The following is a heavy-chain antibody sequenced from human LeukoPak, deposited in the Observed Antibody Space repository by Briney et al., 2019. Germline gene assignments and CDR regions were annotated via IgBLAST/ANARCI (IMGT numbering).Heavy chain of an antibody. CDR2: IYPSDSDT. V-gene: IGHV5-51*01. Sequence: GESLKISCKGSGYNFITYWIGWVRQMPGKGLEWMGIIYPSDSDTRYSPSFEGQVTISADKSISTAYLQWSSLKASDTAMYYCARRLYSGSYVDYWGQGTLVTVSS. J-gene: IGHJ4*02. CDR1: GYNFITYW. CDR3: ARRLYSGSYVDY. D-gene: IGHD1-26*01.